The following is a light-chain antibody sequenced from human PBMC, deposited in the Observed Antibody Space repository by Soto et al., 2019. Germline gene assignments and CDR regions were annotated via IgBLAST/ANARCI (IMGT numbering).Light chain of an antibody. CDR1: QSVTSNY. CDR2: AAS. Sequence: EVVLTQSPGTVSLSPGERATLSCRASQSVTSNYLAWYQQKPGQAPRLLIYAASSRATGIPDRFSGSGSGTDFSLSISRLEPEDFAVYYCLQYGSSVTWTFGQGTKVESK. CDR3: LQYGSSVTWT. V-gene: IGKV3-20*01. J-gene: IGKJ1*01.